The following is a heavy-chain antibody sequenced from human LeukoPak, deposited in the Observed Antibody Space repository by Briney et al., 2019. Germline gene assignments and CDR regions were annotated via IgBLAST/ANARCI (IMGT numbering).Heavy chain of an antibody. V-gene: IGHV3-48*03. CDR3: ARARGAHFEY. J-gene: IGHJ4*02. CDR1: GFTFSSYE. D-gene: IGHD3-10*01. Sequence: QPGGSLRLSCAASGFTFSSYEMNWVRQAPGKGLEWVSYISSSGRTIYYADSVKGRFTISRDNAKNSLYLQMNSLRAEDTAVYYCARARGAHFEYWGQGTLATVSS. CDR2: ISSSGRTI.